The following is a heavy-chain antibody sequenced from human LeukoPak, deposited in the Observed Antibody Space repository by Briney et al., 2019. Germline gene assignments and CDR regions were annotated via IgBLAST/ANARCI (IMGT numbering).Heavy chain of an antibody. V-gene: IGHV1-18*01. CDR2: ISAYNGNT. CDR1: GGTFSSYA. Sequence: ASVKVSCKASGGTFSSYAISWVRQAPGQGLEWMGWISAYNGNTNYAQKLQGRVTMTTDTSTSTAYMELRSLRSDDTAVYYCARSSSVTIPGYYFDYWGQGTLVTASS. J-gene: IGHJ4*02. CDR3: ARSSSVTIPGYYFDY. D-gene: IGHD2-21*01.